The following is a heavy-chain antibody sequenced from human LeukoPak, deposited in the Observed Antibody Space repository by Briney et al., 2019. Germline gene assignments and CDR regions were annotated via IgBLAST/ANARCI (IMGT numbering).Heavy chain of an antibody. J-gene: IGHJ4*02. Sequence: GGSLRLSCAASGFTFRDYAMSWVRLAPGKGLQWVGFIRSKTYGGAADYGASVKGRFTIYRDDSQSIAYLLMNRLEIEDTAVYYCARIGIGIIGRDPVDYWGQGTLVTVSS. CDR2: IRSKTYGGAA. V-gene: IGHV3-49*04. CDR1: GFTFRDYA. D-gene: IGHD2-21*01. CDR3: ARIGIGIIGRDPVDY.